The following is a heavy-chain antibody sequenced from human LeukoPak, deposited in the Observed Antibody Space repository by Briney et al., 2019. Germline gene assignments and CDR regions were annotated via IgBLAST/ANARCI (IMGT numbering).Heavy chain of an antibody. V-gene: IGHV4-59*01. CDR3: ANLREGCEFDY. Sequence: SETLSLTCTVSGGSKSSYYWSWIRQPPGKGLEWIGCVFYSGSTHYNPSLKSRVTISVDTSKNQFSLNLTSVTAADTAVYYCANLREGCEFDYWGQGALVTVSS. CDR1: GGSKSSYY. D-gene: IGHD5-24*01. J-gene: IGHJ4*02. CDR2: VFYSGST.